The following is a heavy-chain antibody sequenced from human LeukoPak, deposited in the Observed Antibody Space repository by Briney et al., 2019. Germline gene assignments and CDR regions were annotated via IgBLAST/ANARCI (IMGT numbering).Heavy chain of an antibody. CDR2: IIPSGGST. V-gene: IGHV1-46*01. CDR1: GYTFTSYY. CDR3: AREGEVIVTDNLFY. J-gene: IGHJ4*02. Sequence: VSVTVSCKASGYTFTSYYMHWVRQAPGQGLEWMGIIIPSGGSTTYAQMFQGRVTMTRDTSTRTVYMELSSLRSEDTAAYYCAREGEVIVTDNLFYWGQGTLVTVSS. D-gene: IGHD2-21*01.